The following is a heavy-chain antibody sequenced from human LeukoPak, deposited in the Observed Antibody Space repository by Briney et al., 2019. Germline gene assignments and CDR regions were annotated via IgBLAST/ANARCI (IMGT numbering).Heavy chain of an antibody. Sequence: TGGSLRLSCAASGFSFDEYAMHWVRQPPGKGLEWVSLISGDGGSTYYADSVKGRFTISRDNSKNSLYLQMNSLRTEDTALYYCAKDTGYGEGSDYWGQGTLVTVSS. CDR3: AKDTGYGEGSDY. D-gene: IGHD4-17*01. CDR1: GFSFDEYA. CDR2: ISGDGGST. V-gene: IGHV3-43*02. J-gene: IGHJ4*02.